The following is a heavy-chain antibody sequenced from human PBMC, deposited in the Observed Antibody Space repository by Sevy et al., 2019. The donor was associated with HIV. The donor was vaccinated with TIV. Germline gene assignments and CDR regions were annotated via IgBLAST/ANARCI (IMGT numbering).Heavy chain of an antibody. Sequence: GGSLRLSXAAXXFXXXXXXVTWVRQAXGKGLEWVANIRQXXXVRKYLDSVRGRFTISRDNAKNSVYLEMNSLRAEDTAVYYXAXXXXGXXXKWGQXTLVTVSS. CDR1: XFXXXXXX. J-gene: IGHJ1*01. CDR3: AXXXXGXXXK. CDR2: IRQXXXVR. V-gene: IGHV3-7*01.